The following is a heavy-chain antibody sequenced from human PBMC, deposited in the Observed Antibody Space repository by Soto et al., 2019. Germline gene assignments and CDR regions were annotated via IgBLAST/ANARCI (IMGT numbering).Heavy chain of an antibody. V-gene: IGHV4-30-2*01. J-gene: IGHJ5*02. Sequence: SETLSLTCAVSGGSISSGGYSWSWIRQPPGKGLEWIGYIYHSGSTYYNPSLKSRVTISVDRSKNQFSLKLSSVTAADTAVYYCARWTNTYYDILTGYYTGNWFDPWGQGTLVTVSS. CDR2: IYHSGST. D-gene: IGHD3-9*01. CDR1: GGSISSGGYS. CDR3: ARWTNTYYDILTGYYTGNWFDP.